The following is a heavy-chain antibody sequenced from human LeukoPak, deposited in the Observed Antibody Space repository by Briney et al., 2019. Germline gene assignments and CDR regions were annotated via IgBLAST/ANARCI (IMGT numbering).Heavy chain of an antibody. V-gene: IGHV3-23*01. CDR1: GFTFSSYA. D-gene: IGHD3-22*01. J-gene: IGHJ4*02. CDR2: ITDSGGST. Sequence: PGGSLRLSCAASGFTFSSYAMSWVRQAPGEGLEWVSAITDSGGSTYYPDSVKGRFTISRDNSKNTLYLQMNTLRAEDTAIYYCAKGSSGSRPYYFDYWGQGTLVTVSS. CDR3: AKGSSGSRPYYFDY.